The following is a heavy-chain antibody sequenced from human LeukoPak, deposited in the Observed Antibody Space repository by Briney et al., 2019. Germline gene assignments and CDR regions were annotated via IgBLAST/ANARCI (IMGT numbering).Heavy chain of an antibody. D-gene: IGHD3-22*01. Sequence: GGSLRLSCAASGFTFRDYSMNWVRQAPGKGLEWVSYISSRSSTIWYADSVKGRFTISRDNAKNSLYLQVNSLRAEDTAVYYCARGVQSHYYDSSGYGRYFDSWGQGTLVTVSS. V-gene: IGHV3-48*04. J-gene: IGHJ4*02. CDR1: GFTFRDYS. CDR2: ISSRSSTI. CDR3: ARGVQSHYYDSSGYGRYFDS.